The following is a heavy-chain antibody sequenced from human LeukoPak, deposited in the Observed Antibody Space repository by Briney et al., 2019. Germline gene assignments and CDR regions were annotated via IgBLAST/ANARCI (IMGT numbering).Heavy chain of an antibody. Sequence: PGGSLRLSCAASGLIFSDYSMTWVRQAPGKGLFWVSGISAGGGSTYYADSVKGRFTISRDNFRNTLYLQMNSLRAEDTAVYYCAKDAAGPEYWGQGTLVTVSS. CDR3: AKDAAGPEY. CDR2: ISAGGGST. V-gene: IGHV3-23*01. CDR1: GLIFSDYS. D-gene: IGHD6-13*01. J-gene: IGHJ4*02.